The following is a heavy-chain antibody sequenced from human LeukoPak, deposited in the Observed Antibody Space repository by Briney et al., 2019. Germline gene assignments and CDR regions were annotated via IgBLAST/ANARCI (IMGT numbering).Heavy chain of an antibody. D-gene: IGHD1-26*01. Sequence: ASVKVSCKASGYTFTSYGIIWVRQAPGQGLEWMGWISSYNGNTNFAQKLQGRVTMTTDTSTSTAYMELRSLTSDDTAVYYCARGREPPYDYWGQGTLVPVSS. CDR2: ISSYNGNT. CDR1: GYTFTSYG. V-gene: IGHV1-18*01. CDR3: ARGREPPYDY. J-gene: IGHJ4*02.